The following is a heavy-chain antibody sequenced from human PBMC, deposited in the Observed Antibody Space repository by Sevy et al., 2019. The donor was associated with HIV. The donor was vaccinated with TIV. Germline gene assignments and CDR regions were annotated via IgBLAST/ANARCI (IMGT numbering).Heavy chain of an antibody. Sequence: ASVKVSCKASGYTFTSYDINWVRQATGQGLEWMGWMNPNSGNTGYAQKFQGRVTMTRNTSISTAYMELSSLRSEDTAMYYCARVERDYYDSNGYNDYWGQGTLVTVSS. CDR1: GYTFTSYD. CDR3: ARVERDYYDSNGYNDY. J-gene: IGHJ4*02. V-gene: IGHV1-8*01. D-gene: IGHD3-22*01. CDR2: MNPNSGNT.